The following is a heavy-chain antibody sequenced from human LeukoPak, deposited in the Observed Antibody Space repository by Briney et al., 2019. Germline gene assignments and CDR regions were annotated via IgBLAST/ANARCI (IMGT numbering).Heavy chain of an antibody. CDR1: GYTFTSYD. J-gene: IGHJ4*02. V-gene: IGHV1-8*03. D-gene: IGHD6-6*01. Sequence: ASVKVSCKASGYTFTSYDINWVRQATGQGLEWMGWMNPNSGNTGYAQKFQGRVTITRNTSISTAYVELSSLRSEDTAVYYCARGLSQLGPNNDWGQGTLVTVSS. CDR3: ARGLSQLGPNND. CDR2: MNPNSGNT.